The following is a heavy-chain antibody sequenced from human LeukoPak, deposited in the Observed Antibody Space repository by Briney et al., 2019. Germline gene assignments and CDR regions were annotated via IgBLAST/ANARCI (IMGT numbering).Heavy chain of an antibody. CDR1: GGSVRHDVIY. V-gene: IGHV4-30-2*01. D-gene: IGHD3-3*02. Sequence: SQTLSLTCTVSGGSVRHDVIYWGWIRHPTGKGLEWIGFIYHNGNTYYNPPLRSRVTMPLDRSNNQFSLELTSVTAADTAVYYCARVISDSTDAFDIWGQGTMVTVSS. CDR3: ARVISDSTDAFDI. J-gene: IGHJ3*02. CDR2: IYHNGNT.